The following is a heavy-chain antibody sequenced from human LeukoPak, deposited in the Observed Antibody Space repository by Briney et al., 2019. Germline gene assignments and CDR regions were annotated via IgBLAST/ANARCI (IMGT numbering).Heavy chain of an antibody. D-gene: IGHD3-9*01. CDR3: TTIPETGYYIKVFDY. Sequence: GGSLRLSCAASGFTFSNAWMSWVRQAPGKGLEWVGRIKSKTDGGTTDYAAPVKGRFTISRDDSKNTLYLQMNSLKTEDTAVYYCTTIPETGYYIKVFDYWGQGTLVTVSS. CDR1: GFTFSNAW. CDR2: IKSKTDGGTT. V-gene: IGHV3-15*01. J-gene: IGHJ4*02.